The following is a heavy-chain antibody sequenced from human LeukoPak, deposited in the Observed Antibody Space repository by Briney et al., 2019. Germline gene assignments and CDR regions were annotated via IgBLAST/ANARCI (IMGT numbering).Heavy chain of an antibody. J-gene: IGHJ6*02. Sequence: GGSLRLSCAASRFTFSNYSMNWVRQAPGKGLEWVSSISRGSGHIYYADSVKGRFTISRDNARNSLYLQMNSLRAEDTAVYYCARWDSIPAAGYYYYGMDVWGQGTTVTVSS. CDR3: ARWDSIPAAGYYYYGMDV. V-gene: IGHV3-21*01. CDR1: RFTFSNYS. D-gene: IGHD6-13*01. CDR2: ISRGSGHI.